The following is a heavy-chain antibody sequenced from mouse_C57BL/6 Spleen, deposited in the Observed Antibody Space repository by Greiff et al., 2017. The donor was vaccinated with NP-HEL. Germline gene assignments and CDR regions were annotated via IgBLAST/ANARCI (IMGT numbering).Heavy chain of an antibody. CDR2: IDPEDGDT. D-gene: IGHD1-1*01. V-gene: IGHV14-1*01. CDR3: TTTGVVAVVAPYAMDY. CDR1: GFNIKDYY. J-gene: IGHJ4*01. Sequence: EVQLQESGAELVRPGASVKLSCTASGFNIKDYYMHWVKQRPEQGLEWIGRIDPEDGDTEYAPKFQGKATMTADTSSNTAYLQLSSLTSEDTAVYYCTTTGVVAVVAPYAMDYWGQGTSVTVSS.